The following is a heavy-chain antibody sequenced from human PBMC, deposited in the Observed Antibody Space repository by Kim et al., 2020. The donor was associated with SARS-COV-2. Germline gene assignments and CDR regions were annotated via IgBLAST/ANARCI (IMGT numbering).Heavy chain of an antibody. D-gene: IGHD4-4*01. CDR3: ARPSNKKYSNPNWFDP. J-gene: IGHJ5*02. Sequence: SETLSLTCTVSGGSISSSSYYWGWIRQPPGKGLEWIGSIYYSGSTYYNPSLKSRVTISVDTSKNQFSLKLSSVTAADTAVYYCARPSNKKYSNPNWFDPWGQGTLVTISS. V-gene: IGHV4-39*01. CDR2: IYYSGST. CDR1: GGSISSSSYY.